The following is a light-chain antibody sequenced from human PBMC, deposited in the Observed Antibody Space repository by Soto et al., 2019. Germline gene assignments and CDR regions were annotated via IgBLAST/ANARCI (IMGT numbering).Light chain of an antibody. J-gene: IGKJ4*01. CDR3: QQRSNWPLT. V-gene: IGKV3-11*01. Sequence: EIVLTQSPATLSLSPGERATLSCRASQSVNSYLAWYQQKPGQAPRLLIYDASNRATGIPGRFSGSGSGPDFSLTVSSLEPEDFAVYYCQQRSNWPLTFGGGTKVEIK. CDR1: QSVNSY. CDR2: DAS.